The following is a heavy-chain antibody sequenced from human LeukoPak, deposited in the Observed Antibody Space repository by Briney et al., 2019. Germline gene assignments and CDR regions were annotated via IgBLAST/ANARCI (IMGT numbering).Heavy chain of an antibody. Sequence: SETLSLTCTVSGGSTTTYYWSWIRQPPGKGLEWIGYISYSGGTNYNPSLKSRLTISIDTSKNQFSLNVISVTAADTAVYYCARGADIDYRKVYYFDYWGQGTLVSVSS. CDR2: ISYSGGT. J-gene: IGHJ4*02. CDR1: GGSTTTYY. D-gene: IGHD4-11*01. V-gene: IGHV4-59*01. CDR3: ARGADIDYRKVYYFDY.